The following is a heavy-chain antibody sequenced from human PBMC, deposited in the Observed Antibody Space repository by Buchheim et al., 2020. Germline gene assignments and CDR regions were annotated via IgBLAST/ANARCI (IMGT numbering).Heavy chain of an antibody. D-gene: IGHD6-13*01. CDR1: GFTFSNAW. Sequence: EVQLVESGGDLVNPGGSLRLSCAASGFTFSNAWMSWVRQGPGKGLEWVGRIKSKTDGGTADYAAPVKGRFTISRDDSKNRLYLQRNSLKSEDTAVYFCTTHSPGIAAAGLIYWGHGTL. CDR3: TTHSPGIAAAGLIY. V-gene: IGHV3-15*01. J-gene: IGHJ4*01. CDR2: IKSKTDGGTA.